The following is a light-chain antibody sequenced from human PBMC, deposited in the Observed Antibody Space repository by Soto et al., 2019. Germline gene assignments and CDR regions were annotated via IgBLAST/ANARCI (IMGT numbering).Light chain of an antibody. Sequence: DIQMTQSPSSLSSSVGDRVTITCRASQGISNDLAWYQQKPGKVPKLLISAASTLQSGVPSRFGGSGSGTDFTRTISSLQPEDVETDYCHKYNSDPITFGQGTRLEIK. CDR3: HKYNSDPIT. V-gene: IGKV1-27*01. CDR1: QGISND. CDR2: AAS. J-gene: IGKJ5*01.